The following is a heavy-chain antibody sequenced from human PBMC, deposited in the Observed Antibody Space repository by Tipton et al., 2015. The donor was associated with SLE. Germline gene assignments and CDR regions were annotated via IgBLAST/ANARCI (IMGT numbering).Heavy chain of an antibody. D-gene: IGHD5-18*01. Sequence: TLSLTCTVSDDSISHYYWGWIRQPPGKGLEWIGHIYYGGTIYYNPSLKSRVTMSIDTSKNQFSLKLSSVTDVDTAVYYCARTAGRSVKLWYFDLWGRGTLVTVSS. V-gene: IGHV4-59*04. CDR3: ARTAGRSVKLWYFDL. J-gene: IGHJ2*01. CDR2: IYYGGTI. CDR1: DDSISHYYW.